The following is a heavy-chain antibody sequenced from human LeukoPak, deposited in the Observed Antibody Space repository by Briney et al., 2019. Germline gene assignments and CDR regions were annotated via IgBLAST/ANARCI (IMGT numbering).Heavy chain of an antibody. V-gene: IGHV3-33*01. CDR2: ILYDGSNE. Sequence: GGSLRLSCAASGFTFSDYGMHWVRQAPGKGLEGGAVILYDGSNENYADSVKGRFTISRDNSKNTVSLQVNSLRAEDTAVYYCAREGPSPGTGAFDIWGQGTMITVSS. CDR1: GFTFSDYG. D-gene: IGHD1-1*01. J-gene: IGHJ3*02. CDR3: AREGPSPGTGAFDI.